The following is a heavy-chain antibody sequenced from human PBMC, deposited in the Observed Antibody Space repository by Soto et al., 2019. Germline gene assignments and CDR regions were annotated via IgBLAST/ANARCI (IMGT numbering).Heavy chain of an antibody. D-gene: IGHD4-17*01. CDR1: GGSISSYY. J-gene: IGHJ4*02. V-gene: IGHV4-59*01. CDR3: ARGTRYDYGDFTLDY. Sequence: SETLSLTCTVSGGSISSYYWSWIRQPPGKGLEWIGYIYYSGSTNYNPSLKSRVTISVDTSKNQFSLKLSSVTAADTAVYYWARGTRYDYGDFTLDYWGQGTLVTVSS. CDR2: IYYSGST.